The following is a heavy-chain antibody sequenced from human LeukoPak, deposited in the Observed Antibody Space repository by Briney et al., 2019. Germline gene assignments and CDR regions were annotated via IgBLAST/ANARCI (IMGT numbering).Heavy chain of an antibody. Sequence: GGSLRLSCAASGFNFSSYWMHWVRQAPGKGLVWVSRINSDGSSTSYADSMKGRFTISRDNAKNTLYLQMNSLRVEDTAVYYCARGRAAMAYYWGQGTLVTVSS. CDR1: GFNFSSYW. V-gene: IGHV3-74*01. CDR2: INSDGSST. D-gene: IGHD5-18*01. CDR3: ARGRAAMAYY. J-gene: IGHJ4*02.